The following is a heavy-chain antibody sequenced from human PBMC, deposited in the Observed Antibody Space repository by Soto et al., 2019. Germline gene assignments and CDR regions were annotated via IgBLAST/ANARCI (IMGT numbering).Heavy chain of an antibody. D-gene: IGHD2-2*01. CDR3: SRSPGYCSTTRCYGRDFAMDV. V-gene: IGHV3-30-3*01. Sequence: QVQLVEFGGGVVQPGRSLRLSCAASRFTFSNYAMHWVRQAPGKGLQWVALISFDGSTKYYADSVKGRFTISRDNSKNTLYLQMNSRRAADTAVYYCSRSPGYCSTTRCYGRDFAMDVWGQGTTVNVSS. J-gene: IGHJ6*02. CDR2: ISFDGSTK. CDR1: RFTFSNYA.